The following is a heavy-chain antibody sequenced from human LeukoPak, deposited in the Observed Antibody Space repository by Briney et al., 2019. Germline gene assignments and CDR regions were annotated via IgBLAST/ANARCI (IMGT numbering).Heavy chain of an antibody. D-gene: IGHD2-15*01. V-gene: IGHV4-59*01. CDR1: GGSISSYY. CDR3: ARGLELQWSHCDAFDI. J-gene: IGHJ3*02. CDR2: IYYSGST. Sequence: PSETLSLTCTVSGGSISSYYWSWIRQPPGKGLEWIGYIYYSGSTNYNPSLKSRVTISVDTSKNQFSLKLSSVTAADTAVYYCARGLELQWSHCDAFDIWGQGTMVTVSS.